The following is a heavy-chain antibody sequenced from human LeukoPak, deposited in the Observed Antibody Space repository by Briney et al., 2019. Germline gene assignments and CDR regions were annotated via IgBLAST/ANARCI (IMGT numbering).Heavy chain of an antibody. Sequence: GRSLRLSCAASGFTFSSYAMHWVRQAPGKGLEWVAVISYDGSNRYYADSVKGRFTISRDNSKNTLYLQMNSLRAEDTAEYYCARAPGGDLGDYWGQGTLVTVSS. J-gene: IGHJ4*02. CDR2: ISYDGSNR. D-gene: IGHD1-1*01. CDR3: ARAPGGDLGDY. CDR1: GFTFSSYA. V-gene: IGHV3-30-3*01.